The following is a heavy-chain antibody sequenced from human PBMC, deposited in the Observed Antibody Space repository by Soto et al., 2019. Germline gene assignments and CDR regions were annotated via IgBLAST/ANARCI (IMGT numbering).Heavy chain of an antibody. D-gene: IGHD6-6*01. J-gene: IGHJ6*02. CDR2: IWYDGSET. CDR3: ARATYSSASPHYYSYGMDV. V-gene: IGHV3-33*01. CDR1: GFTLSNYG. Sequence: GGSLRLSCAASGFTLSNYGIHWGRQAPGKGLKWVAIIWYDGSETHYTDSVKGRFTISRDNAKNTLYLQMNSLRAEDTALYFCARATYSSASPHYYSYGMDVWGQGTTVTVSS.